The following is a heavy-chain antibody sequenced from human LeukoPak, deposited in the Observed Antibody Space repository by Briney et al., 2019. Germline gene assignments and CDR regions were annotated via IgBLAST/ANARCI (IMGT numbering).Heavy chain of an antibody. D-gene: IGHD1-26*01. CDR3: AREWVSGYYYGMDV. Sequence: ASVKVSCKVSGYTLTSYYMHWVRQAPGQGLEWMGIINPSGGSTSSAQKFQGRVTMTRATSTSTVYMGLSSLRSEDTAVYYCAREWVSGYYYGMDVWGQGTTVTVSS. CDR2: INPSGGST. V-gene: IGHV1-46*01. J-gene: IGHJ6*02. CDR1: GYTLTSYY.